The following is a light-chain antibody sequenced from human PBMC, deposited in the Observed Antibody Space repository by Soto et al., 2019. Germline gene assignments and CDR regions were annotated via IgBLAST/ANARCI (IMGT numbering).Light chain of an antibody. CDR1: QTIRSW. CDR2: KAS. V-gene: IGKV1-5*03. CDR3: QHYNSYSEA. J-gene: IGKJ1*01. Sequence: DIQMTQSPSTLSGSVGDRVTITCRASQTIRSWLAWYQQKPGKAPKLLIYKASTLKSGVPSRFSGSGSGTEFTLTISSLQPDDFATYYCQHYNSYSEAFGQGTTVELK.